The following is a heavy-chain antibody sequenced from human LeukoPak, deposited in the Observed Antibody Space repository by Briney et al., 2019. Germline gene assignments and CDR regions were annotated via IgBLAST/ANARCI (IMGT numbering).Heavy chain of an antibody. V-gene: IGHV3-23*01. D-gene: IGHD6-19*01. CDR3: AKSSRSGWSTEFDY. CDR2: ISGSGGST. J-gene: IGHJ4*02. CDR1: GFTFSSYA. Sequence: GGSLRLSCAASGFTFSSYAMSWVCQAPGKGLEWVSAISGSGGSTYYADSVKGRFTISRDNSKNTLYLQMNSLRAEDTAVYYCAKSSRSGWSTEFDYWGQGTLVTVPS.